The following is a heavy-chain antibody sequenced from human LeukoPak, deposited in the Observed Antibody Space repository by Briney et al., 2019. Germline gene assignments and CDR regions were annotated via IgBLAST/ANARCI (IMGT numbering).Heavy chain of an antibody. J-gene: IGHJ5*02. V-gene: IGHV4-61*02. D-gene: IGHD6-13*01. Sequence: SETLSLTCTVSGGSINSGSYYWSWIRRPAGKGLEWIGRIYTSGSASYNPSLKSRVTISVDTSKNQFSLKLSSVTAADTAVYYCARDRASGYSSSWYPKAWFDPWGQGTLVTVSS. CDR1: GGSINSGSYY. CDR2: IYTSGSA. CDR3: ARDRASGYSSSWYPKAWFDP.